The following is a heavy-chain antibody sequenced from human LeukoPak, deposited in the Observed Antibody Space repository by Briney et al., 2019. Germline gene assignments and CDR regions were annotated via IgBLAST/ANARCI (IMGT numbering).Heavy chain of an antibody. CDR3: ASEGDSWLRLDY. Sequence: SETLSLTCAVYGGSFSGYYWSWIRQPSGKGLEWIGEINHSGSTNYNPSLKSRVTISVDTSKNQFSLKLSSVTAADTAVYYCASEGDSWLRLDYWGQGTLVTVSS. J-gene: IGHJ4*02. D-gene: IGHD5-12*01. CDR2: INHSGST. CDR1: GGSFSGYY. V-gene: IGHV4-34*01.